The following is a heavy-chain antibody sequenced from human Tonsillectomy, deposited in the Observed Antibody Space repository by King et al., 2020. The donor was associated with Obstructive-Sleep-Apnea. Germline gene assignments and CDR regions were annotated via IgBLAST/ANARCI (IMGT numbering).Heavy chain of an antibody. D-gene: IGHD3-16*01. J-gene: IGHJ4*02. CDR2: IYSGGST. CDR1: GFIVSSKY. V-gene: IGHV3-66*01. CDR3: ARGGGRGSDWSNFDY. Sequence: VQLVESGGGLVQPGGSLRLSCVASGFIVSSKYMTWVRQAPGKGLEWVSVIYSGGSTYYADSVKGRVTISRDNSKNTVYLQMNSLRAEDTAVYYCARGGGRGSDWSNFDYWGQGNLVTVSS.